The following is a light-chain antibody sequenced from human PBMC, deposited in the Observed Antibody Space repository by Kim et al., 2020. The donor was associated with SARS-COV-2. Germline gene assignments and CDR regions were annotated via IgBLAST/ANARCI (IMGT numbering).Light chain of an antibody. CDR1: KLGDKY. J-gene: IGLJ3*02. Sequence: SYELTQPPSVSVSPGQTASITCSGAKLGDKYACWYQQKPGQSPVLVIYQDSKRPSGIPERFSGSNSGNTATLTISGTQAMDDADYYCQAWDSSTAVFGGGTQLTVL. CDR2: QDS. CDR3: QAWDSSTAV. V-gene: IGLV3-1*01.